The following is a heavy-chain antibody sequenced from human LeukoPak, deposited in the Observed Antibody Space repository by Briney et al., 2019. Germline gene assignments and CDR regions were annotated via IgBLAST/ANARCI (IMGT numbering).Heavy chain of an antibody. V-gene: IGHV3-7*03. Sequence: PGGSLRLSCAVSGFTFSSYWMSWVRQAPGKGLEWVANIKQDGSEKYYVDSVKGRFTISRDNAKNSLYLQMNSLRAEDTAVYYCARDLIAVAGREFDYWGQGTLVTVSS. D-gene: IGHD6-19*01. CDR1: GFTFSSYW. J-gene: IGHJ4*02. CDR3: ARDLIAVAGREFDY. CDR2: IKQDGSEK.